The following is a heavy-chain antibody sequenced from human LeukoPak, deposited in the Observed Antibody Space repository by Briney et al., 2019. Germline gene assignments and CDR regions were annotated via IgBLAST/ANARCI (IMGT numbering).Heavy chain of an antibody. V-gene: IGHV4-39*01. D-gene: IGHD2/OR15-2a*01. CDR2: VYFTGST. J-gene: IGHJ5*02. Sequence: KPSETLSLTCSVSGGSISTASYYGGWIRQSPGKGLEWIGRVYFTGSTYYTPSLKSRVTISVDTSNNQFSLRLSSLTAADTGVYFFARLSHIYASTSNQGWFDPWGQGTLVTVSS. CDR1: GGSISTASYY. CDR3: ARLSHIYASTSNQGWFDP.